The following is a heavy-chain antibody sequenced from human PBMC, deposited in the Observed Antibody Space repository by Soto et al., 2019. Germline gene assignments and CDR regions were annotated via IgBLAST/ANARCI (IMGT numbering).Heavy chain of an antibody. CDR3: ARDRGWSLFDY. V-gene: IGHV3-74*01. Sequence: EVQLVESGGGLVQPGGSLRLSCAASGFTFSSYWMYWVRQAPGMGLVWVSRTNSDGSDTSYADSVKGRFTISRDNAKNTLYLQTNSLRAEDTAVYYCARDRGWSLFDYWGQGTLVTVSS. D-gene: IGHD6-19*01. J-gene: IGHJ4*02. CDR1: GFTFSSYW. CDR2: TNSDGSDT.